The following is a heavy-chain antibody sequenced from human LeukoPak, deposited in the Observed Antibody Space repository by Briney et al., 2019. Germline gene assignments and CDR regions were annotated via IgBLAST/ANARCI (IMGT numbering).Heavy chain of an antibody. J-gene: IGHJ4*02. V-gene: IGHV3-21*01. CDR2: ISSSSSYI. CDR1: GFTFSSHS. D-gene: IGHD1-26*01. Sequence: GGSLRHSCAASGFTFSSHSMNWVRQAPGKGLEWVSSISSSSSYIYYADSVKGRFTISRDNAKNSLYLQMNSLRAEDTAVYYCARDSTEWELLPFDYWGQGTLVTVSS. CDR3: ARDSTEWELLPFDY.